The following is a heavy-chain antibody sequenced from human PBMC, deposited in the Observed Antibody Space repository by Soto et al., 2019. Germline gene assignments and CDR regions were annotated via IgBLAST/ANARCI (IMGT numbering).Heavy chain of an antibody. D-gene: IGHD7-27*01. CDR3: ARGSLGQEFWFDP. CDR1: GYSISSGYY. J-gene: IGHJ5*02. V-gene: IGHV4-38-2*01. Sequence: SETLSLTCAVSGYSISSGYYWGWIRQPPGKGLEWIGSIYHSGSTYYNPSLKSRVTISVDTSKNQFSLKLSSVTAADTAVYYCARGSLGQEFWFDPWGQGTLVTVSS. CDR2: IYHSGST.